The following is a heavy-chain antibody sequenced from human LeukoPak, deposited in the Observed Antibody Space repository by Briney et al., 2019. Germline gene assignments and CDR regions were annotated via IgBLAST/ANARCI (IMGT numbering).Heavy chain of an antibody. V-gene: IGHV1-18*01. CDR3: ARVVVVVAASPEVDYYYGMDV. Sequence: ASVKVSCKASGYTFTSYGISWVRQAPGQGLEWMGWTSAYNGNTNYAQKLQGRVTMTTDTSTSTAYMELRSLRSDDTAVYYCARVVVVVAASPEVDYYYGMDVWGQGTTVTVSS. CDR2: TSAYNGNT. D-gene: IGHD2-15*01. J-gene: IGHJ6*02. CDR1: GYTFTSYG.